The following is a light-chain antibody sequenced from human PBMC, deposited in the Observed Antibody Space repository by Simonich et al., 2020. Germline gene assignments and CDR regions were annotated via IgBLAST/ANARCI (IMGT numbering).Light chain of an antibody. J-gene: IGLJ2*01. V-gene: IGLV2-14*01. CDR2: DFS. CDR1: SSDVGGYNY. Sequence: QSALTQPASVSGSTGQSITISCTGTSSDVGGYNYVSWYQQHPGKAPKLMIYDFSKRPSGVSNRFSGSKSGNTASLTISGLQAEDEADYYCSSYTSSSTLVFGGGTKLTVL. CDR3: SSYTSSSTLV.